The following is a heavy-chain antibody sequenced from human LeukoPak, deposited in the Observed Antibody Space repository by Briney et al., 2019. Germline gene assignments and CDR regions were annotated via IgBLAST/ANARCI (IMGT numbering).Heavy chain of an antibody. J-gene: IGHJ3*02. CDR3: AITIAAPDEVVMGAFDI. V-gene: IGHV4-39*01. CDR2: IYYSGST. Sequence: SETLSLTCTVSGGSISSSSYYWGWIRQPPGKGLEWIGSIYYSGSTYYNPSLKSRVTISVDTSKNQFSLKLSSMTAADTAVYYCAITIAAPDEVVMGAFDIWGQGTMVTVSS. CDR1: GGSISSSSYY. D-gene: IGHD6-13*01.